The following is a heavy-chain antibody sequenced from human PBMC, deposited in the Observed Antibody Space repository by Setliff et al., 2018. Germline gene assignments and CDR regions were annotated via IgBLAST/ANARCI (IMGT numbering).Heavy chain of an antibody. D-gene: IGHD3-22*01. CDR3: ARQPEGGYYDSSGYYGMAPYYFDY. J-gene: IGHJ4*02. V-gene: IGHV4-38-2*01. CDR2: IYHSGGT. CDR1: GYSISSGYY. Sequence: PSETLSLTCAVSGYSISSGYYWGWIRQPPGKGLEWIGSIYHSGGTYYNPSLKSRVTISVDTSKNQFSLKLSSVTAADTAVYYCARQPEGGYYDSSGYYGMAPYYFDYWGQGTLVTVSS.